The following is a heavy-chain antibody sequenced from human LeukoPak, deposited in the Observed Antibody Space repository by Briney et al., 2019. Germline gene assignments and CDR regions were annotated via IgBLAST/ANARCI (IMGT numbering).Heavy chain of an antibody. CDR3: ARTYSSGWYNGYDP. V-gene: IGHV3-23*01. Sequence: GGSLRLSCAASGFTFSSYAMSWVRQAPGKGLEWVSGISGSGDSIHFADSVRGRFTISRDNSKNTLYLQMNSLRAEDTAVYYCARTYSSGWYNGYDPWGQGTLVTVSS. J-gene: IGHJ5*02. CDR1: GFTFSSYA. D-gene: IGHD6-19*01. CDR2: ISGSGDSI.